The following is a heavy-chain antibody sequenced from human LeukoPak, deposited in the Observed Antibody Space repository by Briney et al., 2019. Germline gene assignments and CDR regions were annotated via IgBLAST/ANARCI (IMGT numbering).Heavy chain of an antibody. V-gene: IGHV3-48*01. CDR2: ISSSSSTI. CDR3: ARASGFDY. Sequence: PGGSLRLSCAASGFTFSIYSMNWVRQAPGEWLGWVSYISSSSSTIHSADSVKGRFTISRDNAKKSLYLPMNRLRAEDTAVYYCARASGFDYWGQGTLVTVSS. J-gene: IGHJ4*02. CDR1: GFTFSIYS.